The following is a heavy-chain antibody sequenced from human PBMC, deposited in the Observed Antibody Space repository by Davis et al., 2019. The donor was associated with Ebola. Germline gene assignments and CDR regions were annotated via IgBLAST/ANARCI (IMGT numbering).Heavy chain of an antibody. D-gene: IGHD6-19*01. CDR1: GFTFSSYA. J-gene: IGHJ4*02. V-gene: IGHV3-23*01. CDR2: ISGSGRST. Sequence: GESLKISCAASGFTFSSYAMSWVRQAPGKGLEWVSAISGSGRSTYYADSVKGRFTISIGNSKNTLYLQMNSLRDEDTAVYYCAKRGDSSGWDHFDYWGQGTLVTVSS. CDR3: AKRGDSSGWDHFDY.